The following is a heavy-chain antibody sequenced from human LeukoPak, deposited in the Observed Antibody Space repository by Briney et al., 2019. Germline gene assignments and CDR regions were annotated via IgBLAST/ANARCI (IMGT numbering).Heavy chain of an antibody. Sequence: GASVKVSCKASGYTFTSYDINWVRQATGQGLEWMGWMNPNSGNTGYAQKFQGRVTMTRNTSISTAYMELNSLRAEDTAVYYCAKDDGWLQFNSWGQGTLVTVSS. CDR2: MNPNSGNT. J-gene: IGHJ4*02. CDR1: GYTFTSYD. V-gene: IGHV1-8*01. CDR3: AKDDGWLQFNS. D-gene: IGHD5-24*01.